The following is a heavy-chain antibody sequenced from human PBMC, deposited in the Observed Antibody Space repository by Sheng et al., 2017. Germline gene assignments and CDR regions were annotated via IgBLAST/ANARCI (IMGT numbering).Heavy chain of an antibody. V-gene: IGHV1-2*02. CDR1: GYTFNNYY. CDR2: ITPYNGGT. CDR3: ARASRWTQRKNLDL. D-gene: IGHD5-18*01. Sequence: VQLVQSGAEVKKPGASVKVSCKASGYTFNNYYIHWVRQAPGQGLEWMGWITPYNGGTKYGQKFQGRVTMTRDTSIGTAYMEVTRLTSDDTAVYFCARASRWTQRKNLDLWGQGTL. J-gene: IGHJ4*02.